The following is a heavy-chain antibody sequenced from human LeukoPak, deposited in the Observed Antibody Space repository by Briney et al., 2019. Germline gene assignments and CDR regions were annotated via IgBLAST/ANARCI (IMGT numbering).Heavy chain of an antibody. J-gene: IGHJ6*03. V-gene: IGHV3-43D*03. CDR2: ISWDGGST. CDR3: AKGSVFYYYYMDV. D-gene: IGHD1-26*01. Sequence: GGSLRLSCAASGFTFDDYAMHWVRQAPGKGLEWVSLISWDGGSTYYADSVKGRFTISRDNSKNSLYLQMNSLRAEDTALCYCAKGSVFYYYYMDVWGKGTTVTVSS. CDR1: GFTFDDYA.